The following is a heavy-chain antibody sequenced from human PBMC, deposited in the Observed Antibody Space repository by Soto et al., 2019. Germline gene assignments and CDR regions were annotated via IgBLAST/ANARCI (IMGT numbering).Heavy chain of an antibody. CDR2: IYSSGYT. J-gene: IGHJ4*02. CDR1: GFDVSNTD. CDR3: AREAIIVIAAPEYYFDY. D-gene: IGHD3-22*01. V-gene: IGHV3-66*01. Sequence: GGSLRLSCAASGFDVSNTDLSWVRQAPGKGLEWVSVIYSSGYTNYADSVKGRFIVSRDSPKNTPYLQMDSLRAEDTAVYYCAREAIIVIAAPEYYFDYWGQGTLVTVSS.